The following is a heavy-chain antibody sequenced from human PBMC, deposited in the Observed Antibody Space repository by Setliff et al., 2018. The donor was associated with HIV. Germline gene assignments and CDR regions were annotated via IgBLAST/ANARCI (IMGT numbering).Heavy chain of an antibody. CDR3: ARGHLDRDYWEDIVGNWFAP. V-gene: IGHV1-8*01. CDR2: MNPKSGNT. CDR1: GYTFTNSD. D-gene: IGHD2-21*01. J-gene: IGHJ5*02. Sequence: ASVKVSCKASGYTFTNSDINWVRQAPGQGLEWMGWMNPKSGNTGYAQKFLGRVTMTSNTFIGTAYMELSSLTSEDTAVYYCARGHLDRDYWEDIVGNWFAPWGQGILVTVSS.